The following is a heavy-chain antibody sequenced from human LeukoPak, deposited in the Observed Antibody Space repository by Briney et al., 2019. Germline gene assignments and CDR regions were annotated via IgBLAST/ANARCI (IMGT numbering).Heavy chain of an antibody. V-gene: IGHV4-4*07. Sequence: SETLSLTCGVSGASMSNSFWSWIRQPAGKGLEWIGRIYSSGRTNLNPSLKSRVTLAIDTSKNQFSLELTSVTAADTALYYCASASAGCGGTCSFDHWGQGSLVTVSS. CDR2: IYSSGRT. D-gene: IGHD2-15*01. J-gene: IGHJ4*02. CDR1: GASMSNSF. CDR3: ASASAGCGGTCSFDH.